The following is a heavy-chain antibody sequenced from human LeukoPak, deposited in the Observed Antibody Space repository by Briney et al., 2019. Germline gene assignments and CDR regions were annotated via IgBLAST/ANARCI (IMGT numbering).Heavy chain of an antibody. CDR3: ARGPGIAAAGYYYMDV. CDR1: GFTFSRYW. V-gene: IGHV3-7*01. Sequence: GGSLRLSCAASGFTFSRYWMSWVRQAPGKGLEWVANIKEDGSKIYYVDSVKGRFTISRDNAKNSVYLQMNSLRAEDTAVYYCARGPGIAAAGYYYMDVWGKGTTVTISS. D-gene: IGHD6-13*01. J-gene: IGHJ6*03. CDR2: IKEDGSKI.